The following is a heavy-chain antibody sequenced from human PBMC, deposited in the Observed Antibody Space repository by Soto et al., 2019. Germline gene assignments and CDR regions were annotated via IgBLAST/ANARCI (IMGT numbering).Heavy chain of an antibody. CDR3: ARASTTVTTLDY. Sequence: SETLSLTCAVSGGSISSGGYSWSWIRQPPGKGLEWIGYIYHSGSTYYNPSLKSRVTISVDRSKNQFSLKLSSVTAADTAVYYCARASTTVTTLDYWGQGTLDTV. CDR1: GGSISSGGYS. J-gene: IGHJ4*02. CDR2: IYHSGST. V-gene: IGHV4-30-2*01. D-gene: IGHD4-17*01.